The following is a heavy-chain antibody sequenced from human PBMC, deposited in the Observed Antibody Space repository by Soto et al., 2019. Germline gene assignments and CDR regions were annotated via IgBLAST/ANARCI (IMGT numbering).Heavy chain of an antibody. CDR3: ARRRDSFDY. V-gene: IGHV4-39*01. J-gene: IGHJ4*02. Sequence: PSETLSLTCNVSGGSISTSRSYWAWIRQPPGKGLEWLANIFYSGSTYYNPSLASRVTVSVDTSKNEFSLKLRSVTAADTAVYYRARRRDSFDYWGQGTLVTVSS. CDR1: GGSISTSRSY. CDR2: IFYSGST.